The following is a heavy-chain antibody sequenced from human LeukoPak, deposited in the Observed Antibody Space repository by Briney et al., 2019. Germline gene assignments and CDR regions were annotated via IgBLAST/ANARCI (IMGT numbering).Heavy chain of an antibody. CDR3: ATPGLYYYDSSGYPYYFDY. D-gene: IGHD3-22*01. V-gene: IGHV3-23*01. Sequence: PGGSLRLSCAASGFTFSSYGMSWVRQAPGKGLEWVSAISGSGGSTYYADSVKGRFTISRDNSKNTLYLQMNSLRAEDTAVYYCATPGLYYYDSSGYPYYFDYWGQGTLVTVSS. CDR1: GFTFSSYG. CDR2: ISGSGGST. J-gene: IGHJ4*02.